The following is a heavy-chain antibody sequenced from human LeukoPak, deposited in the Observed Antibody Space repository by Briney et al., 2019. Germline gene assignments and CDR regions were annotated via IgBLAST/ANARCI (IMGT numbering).Heavy chain of an antibody. V-gene: IGHV1-69*13. Sequence: GASVKVSCKASGYTFTSYGLSWVRQAPGQGLEWMGGIIPIVDTANYAQKFQGRVTITADESTSTAYMELSSLRSEDTAVYYCASVLRLLEGLLDYWGQGTLVTVSS. CDR3: ASVLRLLEGLLDY. CDR1: GYTFTSYG. D-gene: IGHD3-3*01. CDR2: IIPIVDTA. J-gene: IGHJ4*02.